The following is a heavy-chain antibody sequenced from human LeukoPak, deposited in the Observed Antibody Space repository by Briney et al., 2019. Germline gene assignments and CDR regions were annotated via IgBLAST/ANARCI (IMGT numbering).Heavy chain of an antibody. J-gene: IGHJ6*03. V-gene: IGHV3-23*01. D-gene: IGHD1-26*01. Sequence: GGSLRLSCAASGFTFSNHGMNWVRQAPGKGLEWVSGISPSADSTYYADSVKGRFTISRDNSKNTLYLQMNSLRAEDTAVYYCAKDGYTGSYYRFYFYYMDVWGKGTTVTISS. CDR1: GFTFSNHG. CDR3: AKDGYTGSYYRFYFYYMDV. CDR2: ISPSADST.